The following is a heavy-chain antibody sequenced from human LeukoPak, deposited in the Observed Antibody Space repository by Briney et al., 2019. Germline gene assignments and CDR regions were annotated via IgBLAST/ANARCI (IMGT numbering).Heavy chain of an antibody. J-gene: IGHJ4*02. CDR2: IWYNGENK. CDR1: GFTFSTYA. D-gene: IGHD6-19*01. Sequence: GGSLRLSCAASGFTFSTYAMHWVRQAPGKGLEWVAMIWYNGENKHYADSVKGRFTISRDNSKNTLDLQMNSLRADDTAVYYCVRDPSNSGWAFDYWGQGTLVTVSS. V-gene: IGHV3-33*01. CDR3: VRDPSNSGWAFDY.